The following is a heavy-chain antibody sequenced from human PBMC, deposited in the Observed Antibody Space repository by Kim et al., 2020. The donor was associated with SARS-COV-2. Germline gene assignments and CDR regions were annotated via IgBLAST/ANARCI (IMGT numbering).Heavy chain of an antibody. CDR2: TTRDGDGS. CDR1: GFTFSDYA. CDR3: VRYGRYYGAVH. D-gene: IGHD1-26*01. V-gene: IGHV3-64D*06. J-gene: IGHJ4*02. Sequence: GGSLRLSCSASGFTFSDYAIHWVRRAPGMGLQYVSATTRDGDGSFYADSVKARFTIFRDNSKNTLFLQMSGLRVEDTAVYYCVRYGRYYGAVHWGQGTLVTVSS.